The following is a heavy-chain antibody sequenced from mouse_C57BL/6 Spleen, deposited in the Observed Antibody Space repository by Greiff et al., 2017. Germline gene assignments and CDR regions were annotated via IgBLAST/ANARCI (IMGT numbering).Heavy chain of an antibody. CDR3: ARSSITTGVDY. CDR2: IDPSDSYT. D-gene: IGHD1-1*01. V-gene: IGHV1-69*01. Sequence: QVQLQQPGAELVMPGASVKLSCKASGYTFTSYWMHWVKQRPGQGLEWIGEIDPSDSYTNYNPKFKGKSTLTVDKSSSTAYMQLSRLTSEDAAVYYCARSSITTGVDYWGQGTTLTVS. CDR1: GYTFTSYW. J-gene: IGHJ2*01.